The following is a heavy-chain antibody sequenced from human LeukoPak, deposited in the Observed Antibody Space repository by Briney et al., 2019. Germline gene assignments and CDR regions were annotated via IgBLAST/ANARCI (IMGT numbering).Heavy chain of an antibody. J-gene: IGHJ4*02. CDR3: TTEGGWSFYFDY. D-gene: IGHD2-15*01. CDR1: GFTFNNPW. V-gene: IGHV3-15*01. Sequence: SGGSLSLSCAASGFTFNNPWMSWVRQAPGKGLEWVGRIKSKTDGGTPDYAAPVKGRFTISRDDSKNTLYLQMNSLKTEDTAVYYCTTEGGWSFYFDYWGQGTLVTVSS. CDR2: IKSKTDGGTP.